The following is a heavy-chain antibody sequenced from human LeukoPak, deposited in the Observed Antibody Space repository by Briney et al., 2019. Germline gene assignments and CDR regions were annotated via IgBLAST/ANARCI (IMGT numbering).Heavy chain of an antibody. Sequence: GGSLRLSCAVSGFAFGSEAMSWVRQSPARGLEWVASISPGGGTTYYADYVKGRFTISRDNSKNSLFVQMNSLRAEDTAVYYCAKGDCSSTSCSTYLDYWGQGTLVTVSS. CDR3: AKGDCSSTSCSTYLDY. D-gene: IGHD2-2*02. CDR1: GFAFGSEA. J-gene: IGHJ4*02. V-gene: IGHV3-23*01. CDR2: ISPGGGTT.